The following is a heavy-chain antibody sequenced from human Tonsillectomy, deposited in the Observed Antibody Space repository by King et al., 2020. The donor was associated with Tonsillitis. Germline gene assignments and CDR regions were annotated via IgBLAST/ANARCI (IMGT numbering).Heavy chain of an antibody. J-gene: IGHJ5*02. CDR1: GGSISSSSYY. D-gene: IGHD3-3*01. Sequence: QLQESGPGLVKPSETLSLTCTVSGGSISSSSYYWGWIRQPPGKGLEWIGRIYYSGSTYYNPSLKSRVTISVDTSKNQFSLKLSSVTAADTAVYYCARSWSVSNWFDPWGQGTLVTVSS. CDR3: ARSWSVSNWFDP. V-gene: IGHV4-39*01. CDR2: IYYSGST.